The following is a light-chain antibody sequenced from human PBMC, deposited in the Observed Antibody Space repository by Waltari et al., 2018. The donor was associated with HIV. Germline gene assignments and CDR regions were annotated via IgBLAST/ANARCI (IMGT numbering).Light chain of an antibody. CDR1: QTISRY. V-gene: IGKV1-39*01. J-gene: IGKJ5*01. CDR3: QQSYGAPFT. CDR2: GAS. Sequence: IQMPQSPSALSASVGNPVTIPCRASQTISRYLNWYQKKVGEAPKLLVYGASSLQSGVPARFRGSGSGSEYFLSISSLKSDDFATYFCQQSYGAPFTFG.